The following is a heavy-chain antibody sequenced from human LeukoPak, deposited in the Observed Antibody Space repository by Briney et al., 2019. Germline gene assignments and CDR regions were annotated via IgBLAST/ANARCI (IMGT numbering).Heavy chain of an antibody. V-gene: IGHV3-30*18. J-gene: IGHJ6*03. CDR2: ISYDGSNK. CDR3: AKEGVDTAMVEDYYYYYYMDV. D-gene: IGHD5-18*01. CDR1: GFSFSSYG. Sequence: GGSLRLSCAASGFSFSSYGMSWVRQAPGKGLEWVAVISYDGSNKYYADSVKGRFTISRDNSQNTLYLQMNSLRAEDTAVYYCAKEGVDTAMVEDYYYYYYMDVWGKGTTVTVSS.